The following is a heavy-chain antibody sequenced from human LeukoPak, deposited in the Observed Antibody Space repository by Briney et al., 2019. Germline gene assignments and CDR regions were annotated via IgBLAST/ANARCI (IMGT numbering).Heavy chain of an antibody. Sequence: GASVKVSCKASGGTFISYAISWVRQAPGQGLEWMGGIIPIFGTANYAQKFQGRVTITTDESTSTAYMELSSLRSEDTAVYYCAADFWSGYWSLGWFDPWGQGTLVTVSS. D-gene: IGHD3-3*01. CDR3: AADFWSGYWSLGWFDP. CDR1: GGTFISYA. J-gene: IGHJ5*02. V-gene: IGHV1-69*05. CDR2: IIPIFGTA.